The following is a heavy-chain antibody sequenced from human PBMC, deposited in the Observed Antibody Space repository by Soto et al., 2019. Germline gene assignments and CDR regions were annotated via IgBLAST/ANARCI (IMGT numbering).Heavy chain of an antibody. CDR2: IYYSGST. CDR3: ARDGGYYGSGSYLGLPP. CDR1: GGSISSYY. V-gene: IGHV4-59*01. J-gene: IGHJ5*02. D-gene: IGHD3-10*01. Sequence: SETLSLTCTVSGGSISSYYWSWIRQPPGKGLEWIGYIYYSGSTNYNPSLKSRVTISVDTSKNQFSLKLSSVTAADTAVYYCARDGGYYGSGSYLGLPPWGQGTLVTVS.